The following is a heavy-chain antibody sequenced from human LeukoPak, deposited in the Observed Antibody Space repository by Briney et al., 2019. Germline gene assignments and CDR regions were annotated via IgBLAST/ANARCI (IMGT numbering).Heavy chain of an antibody. CDR3: AKAGSIRFDY. V-gene: IGHV3-23*01. J-gene: IGHJ4*02. Sequence: GGSLRLSCAASGFSFSSSAMSWVRQAPGKGLEWVSGISGGAGSTYYADALKGRFTISRDNSKNTLYLQMSSLRAEDTAVYYCAKAGSIRFDYWGQGTLVTVSS. CDR2: ISGGAGST. CDR1: GFSFSSSA. D-gene: IGHD3-3*02.